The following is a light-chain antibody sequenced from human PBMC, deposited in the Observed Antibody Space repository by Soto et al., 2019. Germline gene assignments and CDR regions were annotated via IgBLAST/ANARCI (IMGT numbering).Light chain of an antibody. CDR1: SSDVGGYNY. V-gene: IGLV2-14*01. CDR2: EVS. J-gene: IGLJ1*01. CDR3: SSYTSSRAYV. Sequence: QSVLTQPASVSGSPGQSITISCTGTSSDVGGYNYVSWYQQQSGTAPKLMIHEVSNRPSGVSNRFSGSKSGNTASLTISGLQAEDEADYYCSSYTSSRAYVFGIGTKGTVL.